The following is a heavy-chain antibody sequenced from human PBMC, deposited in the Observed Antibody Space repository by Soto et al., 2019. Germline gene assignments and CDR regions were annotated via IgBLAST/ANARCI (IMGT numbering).Heavy chain of an antibody. CDR1: GGSFSGYY. D-gene: IGHD3-9*01. V-gene: IGHV4-34*01. CDR3: ARRRHYILTGYYNY. J-gene: IGHJ4*02. Sequence: SETLSLTCAVYGGSFSGYYWSWIRHPPGKGLEWIGEINHSGSTNYNPSLKSRVTISVDTSKNQFSLKLSSVTAADTAVYYCARRRHYILTGYYNYWGQGTLVTVSS. CDR2: INHSGST.